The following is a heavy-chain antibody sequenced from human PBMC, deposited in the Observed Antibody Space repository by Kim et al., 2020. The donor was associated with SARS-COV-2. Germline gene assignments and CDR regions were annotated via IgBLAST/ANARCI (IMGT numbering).Heavy chain of an antibody. D-gene: IGHD6-13*01. J-gene: IGHJ4*02. Sequence: SETLSLTCAVYGGSFSGYYWSWIRQPPGKGLEWIGEINHSGSTNYNPSLKSRVTISVDTSKNQFSLKLSSVTAADTAVYYCARGRGIAAAGTRFDYWGQGTLVTVSS. CDR3: ARGRGIAAAGTRFDY. V-gene: IGHV4-34*01. CDR2: INHSGST. CDR1: GGSFSGYY.